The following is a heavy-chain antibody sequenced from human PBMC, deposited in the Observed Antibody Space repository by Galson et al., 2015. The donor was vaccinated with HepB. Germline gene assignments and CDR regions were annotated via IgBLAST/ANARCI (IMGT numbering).Heavy chain of an antibody. CDR2: IYYSGST. V-gene: IGHV4-59*01. D-gene: IGHD2-2*01. J-gene: IGHJ6*02. Sequence: QVQLQESGPGLVKPSETLSLTCTVSGGSISSYYWSWIRQLPGKGLEWIGYIYYSGSTNYNPSLKSRVTISVDTSKNQFSLKLSSVTAADTAVYYCARAYCSSTSCYYYYGMDVWGQGTTVTVSS. CDR3: ARAYCSSTSCYYYYGMDV. CDR1: GGSISSYY.